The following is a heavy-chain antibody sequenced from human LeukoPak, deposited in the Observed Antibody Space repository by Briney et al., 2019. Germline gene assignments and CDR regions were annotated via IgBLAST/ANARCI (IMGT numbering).Heavy chain of an antibody. CDR3: ARDRAIIVVLFYFGMDV. CDR1: GYTFTGYY. V-gene: IGHV1-2*02. Sequence: ASVKVSSKASGYTFTGYYMHCVRQAPGQGLEWMVWINPNSGGTDYAQKFQGRVTMTRDTSIRTAYMELSGLRSEDAAVYYCARDRAIIVVLFYFGMDVWGQGTTVTVSS. CDR2: INPNSGGT. J-gene: IGHJ6*02. D-gene: IGHD3-22*01.